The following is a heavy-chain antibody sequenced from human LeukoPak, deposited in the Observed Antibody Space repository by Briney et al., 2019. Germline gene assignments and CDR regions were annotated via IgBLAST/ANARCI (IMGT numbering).Heavy chain of an antibody. D-gene: IGHD2-15*01. CDR3: AKVVVAATNTDY. Sequence: GRSLRLSCAASGFTFSSYAMHWVRQAPGKGLEWVAVISYDGSNKYYADSVKGRFTTSRDNSKNTLYLQMNSLRAEDTAVYYCAKVVVAATNTDYWGQGTLVTVSS. CDR2: ISYDGSNK. CDR1: GFTFSSYA. J-gene: IGHJ4*02. V-gene: IGHV3-30*04.